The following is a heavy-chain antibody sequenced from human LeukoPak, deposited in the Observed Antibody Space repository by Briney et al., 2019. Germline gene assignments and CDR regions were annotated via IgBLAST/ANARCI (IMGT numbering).Heavy chain of an antibody. J-gene: IGHJ6*03. V-gene: IGHV1-69*05. CDR2: IIPILGTA. CDR1: GGTFSSYA. CDR3: ARGSYMDV. Sequence: SVKVSCKASGGTFSSYAISWVRQAPGHGLEWLGGIIPILGTANYAQNCQGRVTITTDESTSTAYMERSSLRSEDTAVYYCARGSYMDVWGKGTTVTVSS.